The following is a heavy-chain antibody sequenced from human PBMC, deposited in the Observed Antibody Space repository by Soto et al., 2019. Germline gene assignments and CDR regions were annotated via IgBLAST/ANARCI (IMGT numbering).Heavy chain of an antibody. CDR2: VGGSGYST. J-gene: IGHJ5*02. Sequence: AGGSLRLSCVASGFMFSSYAMSWVRQAPGKGLEWVSAVGGSGYSTYYADSVKGRFTISRDNSKNTLYLQMNSLRAEDTAVYYCARTTGDFWSGPNWFDPWGQGTLVTVSS. D-gene: IGHD3-3*01. CDR1: GFMFSSYA. V-gene: IGHV3-23*01. CDR3: ARTTGDFWSGPNWFDP.